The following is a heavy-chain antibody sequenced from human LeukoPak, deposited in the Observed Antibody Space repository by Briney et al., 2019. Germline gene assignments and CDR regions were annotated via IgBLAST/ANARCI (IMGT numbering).Heavy chain of an antibody. D-gene: IGHD2-2*01. CDR1: GGSISSNSFY. V-gene: IGHV4-39*07. CDR2: INHSGST. Sequence: SETLSLTCTVSGGSISSNSFYWSWIRQPPGKGLEWIGEINHSGSTNYNPSLKSRVTISVDTSKNQFSLKLSSVTAADTAVYYCARISTIYYYYYMDVWGKGTTVTVSS. CDR3: ARISTIYYYYYMDV. J-gene: IGHJ6*03.